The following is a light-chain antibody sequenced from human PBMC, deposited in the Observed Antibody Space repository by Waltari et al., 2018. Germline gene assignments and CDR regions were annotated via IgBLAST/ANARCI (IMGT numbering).Light chain of an antibody. CDR2: WAS. Sequence: DIVMTQSPDSLAGPLVERATINCKSAQSVFYSSNNRNYLGWYQHKAGQPPKLLIYWASTRESGVPDRFSGSGSGTDFTLTISNLQAEDVAVYYCQQYYATPRTFGQGTKVAIK. CDR3: QQYYATPRT. V-gene: IGKV4-1*01. CDR1: QSVFYSSNNRNY. J-gene: IGKJ1*01.